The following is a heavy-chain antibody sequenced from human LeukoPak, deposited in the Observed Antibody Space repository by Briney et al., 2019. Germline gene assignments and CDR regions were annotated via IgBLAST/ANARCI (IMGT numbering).Heavy chain of an antibody. CDR1: GYTFIDYF. CDR3: ARDDGFSSENAFDI. Sequence: GSSVKVSCKASGYTFIDYFIHWVRPAPGQGPEWRGWSNPNNGDTNYAQKFQGRVTMATDTSIGTAYMDLNKLTSDDTAVYYCARDDGFSSENAFDIWGQGTMVTVSS. CDR2: SNPNNGDT. D-gene: IGHD5-24*01. J-gene: IGHJ3*02. V-gene: IGHV1-2*02.